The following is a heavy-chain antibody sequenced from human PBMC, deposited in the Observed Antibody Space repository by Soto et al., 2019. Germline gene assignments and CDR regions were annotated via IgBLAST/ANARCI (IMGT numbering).Heavy chain of an antibody. J-gene: IGHJ6*02. CDR3: ARGAASSSFQFSFYGLDV. V-gene: IGHV4-59*01. D-gene: IGHD2-21*01. Sequence: SETLSLTCDVSGGSLNDYYWTWIRQFPGKGLQWVGCIYFGGSPNSNPSLKNRVSISVDTSKSQFSMRLTSVTAADTAVYYCARGAASSSFQFSFYGLDVWGQGTTVTVSS. CDR2: IYFGGSP. CDR1: GGSLNDYY.